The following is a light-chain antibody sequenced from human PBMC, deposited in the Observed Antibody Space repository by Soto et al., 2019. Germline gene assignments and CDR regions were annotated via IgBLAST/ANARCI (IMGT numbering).Light chain of an antibody. CDR1: SGNIANNY. V-gene: IGLV6-57*01. J-gene: IGLJ3*02. CDR3: LSYDGSQQGV. Sequence: NFLLPQPHSVSESPGKTVTISCTRSSGNIANNYVQWYQQRPGSSPATVIYDDNQRPSGVPDRFSRSIDRSSISASLTISGLETDDAADYSCLSYDGSQQGVFGGGTKLTVL. CDR2: DDN.